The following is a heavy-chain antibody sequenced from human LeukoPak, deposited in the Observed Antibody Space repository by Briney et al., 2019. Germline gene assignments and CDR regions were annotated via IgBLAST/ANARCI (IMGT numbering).Heavy chain of an antibody. CDR1: GFSFSSYA. D-gene: IGHD1-7*01. J-gene: IGHJ4*02. V-gene: IGHV3-23*01. CDR3: ASPRITGTSRPFDY. Sequence: GGSLRLSCAASGFSFSSYAMNWVRQAPGKGLEGVSVTSCGGGSTYYADSVKGRFTISRDNSKHTLDLQMNSLRAEDTAVYYCASPRITGTSRPFDYWGQGTLVTVSS. CDR2: TSCGGGST.